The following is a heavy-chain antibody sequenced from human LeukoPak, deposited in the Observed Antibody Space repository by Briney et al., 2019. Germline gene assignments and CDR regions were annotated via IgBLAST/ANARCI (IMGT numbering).Heavy chain of an antibody. D-gene: IGHD1-14*01. V-gene: IGHV4-59*08. Sequence: SETLSLTCTVSGGSISSNDWSWIRQPAGKGLEWIAYIHYTGNTDSTPSLKSRVTISIDTSRRHFSLQLTAVTAADTAVYYCARHEPGWRGAFDIWGQGTMVTVSS. CDR1: GGSISSND. J-gene: IGHJ3*02. CDR2: IHYTGNT. CDR3: ARHEPGWRGAFDI.